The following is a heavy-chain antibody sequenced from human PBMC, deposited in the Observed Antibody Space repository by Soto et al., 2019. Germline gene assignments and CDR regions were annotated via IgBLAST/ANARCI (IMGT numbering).Heavy chain of an antibody. CDR3: AKDLGQGVSLIWFGAYGMDV. J-gene: IGHJ6*02. V-gene: IGHV3-30*18. CDR2: ISYDGSNK. Sequence: PGVSLRLSCAASGFTFSSYGMHWVRQAPGKGLEWVAVISYDGSNKYYADSVKGRFTISRDNSKNTLYLQMNSLRAEDTAVYYCAKDLGQGVSLIWFGAYGMDVWGQGTTVTVSS. CDR1: GFTFSSYG. D-gene: IGHD3-10*01.